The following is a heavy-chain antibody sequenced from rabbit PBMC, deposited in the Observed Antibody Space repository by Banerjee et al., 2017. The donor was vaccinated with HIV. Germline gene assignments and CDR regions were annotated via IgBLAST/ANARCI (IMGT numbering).Heavy chain of an antibody. CDR1: GFSFSSSYW. CDR3: ARDLAGVIGWNFDL. J-gene: IGHJ4*01. CDR2: IYGGSSGSS. Sequence: QEQLVESGGGLVQPEGSLTLTCTASGFSFSSSYWICWVRQAPGKGLEWIACIYGGSSGSSYYASWAKGRFTISKTSSTTVTLQMISLTAADTATYFCARDLAGVIGWNFDLWGQGTLVTVS. V-gene: IGHV1S45*01. D-gene: IGHD4-1*01.